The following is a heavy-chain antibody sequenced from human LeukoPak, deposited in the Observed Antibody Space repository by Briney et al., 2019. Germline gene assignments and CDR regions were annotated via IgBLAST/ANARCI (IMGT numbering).Heavy chain of an antibody. CDR3: ARDPGGRYTIDY. CDR2: INPNSGGT. CDR1: GYTFTGYY. Sequence: ASVKVSCKASGYTFTGYYMHWVRQAPGQGLEWMGWINPNSGGTNYAQKFQGRVTMTRDTSISTAYMELSRLRSDDTAVYYCARDPGGRYTIDYWGKGTLVTVSS. V-gene: IGHV1-2*02. D-gene: IGHD1-26*01. J-gene: IGHJ4*02.